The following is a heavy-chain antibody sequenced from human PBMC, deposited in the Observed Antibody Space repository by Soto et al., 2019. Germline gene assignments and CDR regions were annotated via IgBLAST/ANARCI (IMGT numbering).Heavy chain of an antibody. J-gene: IGHJ4*02. D-gene: IGHD3-22*01. CDR1: GGTFSSYA. V-gene: IGHV1-69*13. Sequence: ASVKVSCKASGGTFSSYAISWVRQAPGQGLEWMGGIIPIFGTANYAQKFQGRVTITADESTSTAYMELSSLRSEDTAVYYCARDETYYYDSSGYGLYFDYWGQGTLVTVSS. CDR2: IIPIFGTA. CDR3: ARDETYYYDSSGYGLYFDY.